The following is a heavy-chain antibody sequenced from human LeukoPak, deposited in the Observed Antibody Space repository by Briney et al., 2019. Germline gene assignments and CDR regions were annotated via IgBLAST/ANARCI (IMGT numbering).Heavy chain of an antibody. V-gene: IGHV3-7*01. CDR1: GFTFSIHW. Sequence: GGSLRLSCAASGFTFSIHWTTWVRQAPGKGLEWVAHINPDGSEEDSLDSVKGRFTISRDNAKNSVSLQMNSLRVEDTAAYYCARGHYGLDVWGQGTTVTVSS. CDR2: INPDGSEE. J-gene: IGHJ6*02. CDR3: ARGHYGLDV.